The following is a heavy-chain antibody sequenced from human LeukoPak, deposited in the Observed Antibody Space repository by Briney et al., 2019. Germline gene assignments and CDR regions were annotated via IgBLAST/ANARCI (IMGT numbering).Heavy chain of an antibody. D-gene: IGHD6-19*01. CDR3: TRAIAVAGPPSFDY. CDR2: IRSKAYGGTT. J-gene: IGHJ4*02. V-gene: IGHV3-49*04. Sequence: GGSLRLSCTASGFTFGDYAMSWVRQAPGKGLEWVAFIRSKAYGGTTEYAASVKGRFTISRDDSKSIAYLQMNSLKTEDTAVYYCTRAIAVAGPPSFDYWGQGTLVTVSS. CDR1: GFTFGDYA.